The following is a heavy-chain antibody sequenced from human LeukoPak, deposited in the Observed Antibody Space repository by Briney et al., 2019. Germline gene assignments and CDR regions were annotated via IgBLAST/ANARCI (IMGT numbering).Heavy chain of an antibody. Sequence: PGGSQRLYCAASGFTFSSYSMNWVRQTPGKGLEWVSSIDTSTTYMTYADSVKGRFTISRDNARNSLYLQMNSLRAEDTAVYYCAREAGTGERWYFDLWGRGTLVTVSS. CDR1: GFTFSSYS. CDR2: IDTSTTYM. J-gene: IGHJ2*01. CDR3: AREAGTGERWYFDL. D-gene: IGHD7-27*01. V-gene: IGHV3-21*01.